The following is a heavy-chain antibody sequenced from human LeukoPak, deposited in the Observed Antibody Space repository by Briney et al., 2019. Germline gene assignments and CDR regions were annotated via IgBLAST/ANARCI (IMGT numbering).Heavy chain of an antibody. CDR1: GFTFSNYA. V-gene: IGHV3-30*18. J-gene: IGHJ6*03. CDR2: ISYDGSNK. Sequence: GGSLRLSCAASGFTFSNYAMSWVRQAPGKGLEWVAVISYDGSNKYYADSVKGRFTISRDNSKNTLYLQMNSLRAEDTAVYYCAKGRPNYYYMDVWGKGTTVSVSS. CDR3: AKGRPNYYYMDV.